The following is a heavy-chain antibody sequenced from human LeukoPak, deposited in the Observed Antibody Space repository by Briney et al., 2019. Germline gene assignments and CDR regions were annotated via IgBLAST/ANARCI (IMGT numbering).Heavy chain of an antibody. V-gene: IGHV5-51*01. D-gene: IGHD3-3*01. CDR3: ARPAGFGVVDFFDY. Sequence: IYPGDSDTRYSPSFQGQVTISADKSISTAYLQWSSLKASDTAMYYCARPAGFGVVDFFDYWGQGTLVTVSS. CDR2: IYPGDSDT. J-gene: IGHJ4*02.